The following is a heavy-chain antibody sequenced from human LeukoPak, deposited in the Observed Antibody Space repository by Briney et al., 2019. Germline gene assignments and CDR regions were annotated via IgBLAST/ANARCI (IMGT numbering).Heavy chain of an antibody. Sequence: GGSLRLSCAASGLIFTGSWMSWVRQTPGKGLEWVANINPDGSDKYYVDSVKGRFTISRDNAKDSLYLQMNSLRADDTAVYYCTSWFGDVNKWGQGTLVTVSS. CDR1: GLIFTGSW. CDR2: INPDGSDK. D-gene: IGHD3-10*01. CDR3: TSWFGDVNK. J-gene: IGHJ4*02. V-gene: IGHV3-7*01.